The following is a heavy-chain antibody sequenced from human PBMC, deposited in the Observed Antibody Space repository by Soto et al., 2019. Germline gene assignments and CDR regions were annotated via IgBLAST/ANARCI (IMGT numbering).Heavy chain of an antibody. CDR1: GGTFSSYA. Sequence: QVQLVQSGAEVKKPGSSVKVSCKASGGTFSSYAISWVRQAPGQGLEWMGGVIPIFGTANYAQKFKGRVTITADESTSTADMELSSLRSEDTAVYYCARGTGWYDYYYYGMDVWGQGTTVTVSS. CDR3: ARGTGWYDYYYYGMDV. D-gene: IGHD6-19*01. J-gene: IGHJ6*02. V-gene: IGHV1-69*01. CDR2: VIPIFGTA.